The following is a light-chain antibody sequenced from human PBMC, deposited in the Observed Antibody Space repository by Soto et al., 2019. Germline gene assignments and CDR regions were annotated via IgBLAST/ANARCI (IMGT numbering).Light chain of an antibody. CDR1: SSNIGNNY. Sequence: QSVLTQPPSVSAAPGQKVTISCSGSSSNIGNNYVSWYQQLPGTVPKLLIYDNNKRPSGIPDRFSGSKSGTSATLGITGLQTGVEADYYCGTWDSSLSAGVFGTGTKVTVL. CDR3: GTWDSSLSAGV. CDR2: DNN. J-gene: IGLJ1*01. V-gene: IGLV1-51*01.